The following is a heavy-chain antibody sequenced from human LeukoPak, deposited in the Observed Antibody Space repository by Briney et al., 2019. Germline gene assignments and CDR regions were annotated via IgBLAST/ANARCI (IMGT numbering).Heavy chain of an antibody. Sequence: SETLPLTCTVSGGSISSYYWSWIRQPPGKGLEWIGYIYYSGSTNYNPSLKSRVTISVDTSKNQFSLKLSSVTAADTDVYYCARAYSSGWLNYYYGMDVWGQGTTVTVSS. V-gene: IGHV4-59*01. CDR3: ARAYSSGWLNYYYGMDV. CDR1: GGSISSYY. J-gene: IGHJ6*02. CDR2: IYYSGST. D-gene: IGHD6-19*01.